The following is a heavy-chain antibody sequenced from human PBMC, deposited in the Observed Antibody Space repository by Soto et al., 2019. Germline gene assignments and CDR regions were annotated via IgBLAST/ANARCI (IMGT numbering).Heavy chain of an antibody. D-gene: IGHD5-18*01. CDR3: ARHGYNYGGGYFDY. J-gene: IGHJ4*02. CDR1: EVTFGSNS. CDR2: IYSGGST. V-gene: IGHV3-66*04. Sequence: EVQLVESGGGLVQPGGSRRLSCAASEVTFGSNSRSWVPQAQGKGLEWVSVIYSGGSTYYADSVKGRFTISRDNSKNTLYLQMNSLRAEDTAVYYCARHGYNYGGGYFDYWGQGTLVTVSS.